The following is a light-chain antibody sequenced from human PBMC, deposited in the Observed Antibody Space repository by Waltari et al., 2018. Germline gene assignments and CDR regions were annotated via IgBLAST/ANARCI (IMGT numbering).Light chain of an antibody. Sequence: DIQMTQSPSTLSASVGDRVTITCRASQSISSWLAWYQQKPGKAPKLLIYKASSLESGVPSRFSGSGSGTEFTLTISSLQPDDFATYYGQQYNSYPGWTFGQGTKVEIK. CDR3: QQYNSYPGWT. V-gene: IGKV1-5*03. J-gene: IGKJ1*01. CDR2: KAS. CDR1: QSISSW.